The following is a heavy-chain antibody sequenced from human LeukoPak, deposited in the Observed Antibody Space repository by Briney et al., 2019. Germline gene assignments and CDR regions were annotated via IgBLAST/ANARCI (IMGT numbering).Heavy chain of an antibody. CDR1: GGSFSGYY. CDR2: INHSGST. CDR3: ARGRGLVGYCSSTSCYSRGYFDY. Sequence: SETLSLTCAVYGGSFSGYYWSWIRQPPGKGLEWIGEINHSGSTNYNPSLKSRVTISVDTSKNQFPLKLSSVTAADTAVYYCARGRGLVGYCSSTSCYSRGYFDYWGQGTLVTVSS. J-gene: IGHJ4*02. D-gene: IGHD2-2*01. V-gene: IGHV4-34*01.